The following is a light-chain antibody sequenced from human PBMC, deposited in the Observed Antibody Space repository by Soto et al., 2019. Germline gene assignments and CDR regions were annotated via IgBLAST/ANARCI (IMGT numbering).Light chain of an antibody. Sequence: EIVLTQSPGTLSLSPGERATLSCRASQSVSSSGDLAWYQQKPGQAPRLLIYGASSRATGIPDRFSGSGSATDFTLTISRLEPEDFAVYYCRQYGSSPSYTFGQGTKLEIK. CDR2: GAS. V-gene: IGKV3-20*01. CDR3: RQYGSSPSYT. CDR1: QSVSSSGD. J-gene: IGKJ2*01.